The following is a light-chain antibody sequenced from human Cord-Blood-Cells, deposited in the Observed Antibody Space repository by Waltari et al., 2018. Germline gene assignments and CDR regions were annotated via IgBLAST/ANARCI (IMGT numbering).Light chain of an antibody. CDR3: CSYAGSSTYV. CDR2: EGS. V-gene: IGLV2-23*01. J-gene: IGLJ1*01. Sequence: QSALTQPASVSGSPGQSLTIPCTGTSSDVGSYNLFSWYQQHPGKAPKLMIYEGSKRPSGVSNRFSGSKSGNTASLTISGLQAEDEADYYCCSYAGSSTYVFGTGTKVTVL. CDR1: SSDVGSYNL.